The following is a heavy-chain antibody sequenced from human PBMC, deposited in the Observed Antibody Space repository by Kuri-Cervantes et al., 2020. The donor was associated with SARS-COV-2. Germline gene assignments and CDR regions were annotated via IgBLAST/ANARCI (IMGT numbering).Heavy chain of an antibody. CDR1: GGSVSRGSYY. Sequence: GSLRLSCTVSGGSVSRGSYYWSWIRQPPGKGLEWIGYIYYSGTTSYNPSLKSRVTMSVDTSKNQFSLKLSSVTAADTAVYYCARDRISGYLYFLDYWGRGTLVTVSS. CDR3: ARDRISGYLYFLDY. CDR2: IYYSGTT. D-gene: IGHD5-12*01. J-gene: IGHJ4*02. V-gene: IGHV4-61*01.